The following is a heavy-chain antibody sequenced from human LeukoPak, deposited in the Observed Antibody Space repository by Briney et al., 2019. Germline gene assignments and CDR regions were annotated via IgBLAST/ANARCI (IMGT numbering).Heavy chain of an antibody. CDR2: IYDTGAT. Sequence: PSETLSLTSTVFGSMSNHIWSWIRQPPGQGLEWFGYIYDTGATDYNPALKSRVTMSVDTSANQFFLKLSSVTTADTAVYYCATRPAGNTGAAIFDFWGRGTLVTVSS. D-gene: IGHD6-6*01. CDR1: GSMSNHI. J-gene: IGHJ5*01. V-gene: IGHV4-59*11. CDR3: ATRPAGNTGAAIFDF.